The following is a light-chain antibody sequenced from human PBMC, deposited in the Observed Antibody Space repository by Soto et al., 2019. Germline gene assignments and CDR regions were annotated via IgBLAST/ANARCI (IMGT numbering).Light chain of an antibody. CDR2: WAS. Sequence: DIVMTQSPDSLAMSLGERATINCKSSQSLLYSANNKNYLAWYQQKPGQPPKLLIYWASTRESGVPDRFSGSGSGTDFTLTITTLQAEDVAVYYCQQYNSLPLTFGGGTKVEIK. V-gene: IGKV4-1*01. CDR3: QQYNSLPLT. J-gene: IGKJ4*01. CDR1: QSLLYSANNKNY.